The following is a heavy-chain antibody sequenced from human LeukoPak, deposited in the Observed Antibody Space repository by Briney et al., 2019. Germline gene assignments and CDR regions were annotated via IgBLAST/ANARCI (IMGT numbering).Heavy chain of an antibody. V-gene: IGHV3-23*01. D-gene: IGHD3-9*01. J-gene: IGHJ4*02. CDR1: GLIFRNYA. CDR3: AGGTGFIIKD. Sequence: GGSLRLSCTASGLIFRNYAMTWVRQAPRKGLEWVSTISGDGTETFYADSVKGRFTISRDNSKNTHYLQMSSLRAEDTGMYYCAGGTGFIIKDWGQGTLVTVSS. CDR2: ISGDGTET.